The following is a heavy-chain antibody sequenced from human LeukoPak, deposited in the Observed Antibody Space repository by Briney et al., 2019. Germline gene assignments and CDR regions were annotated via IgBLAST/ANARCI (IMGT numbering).Heavy chain of an antibody. J-gene: IGHJ4*02. CDR3: AMALDY. CDR1: GFTFSNYL. V-gene: IGHV3-23*01. Sequence: GGSLRLSCVASGFTFSNYLMNWFRQAPGKGLEWVSGISHSGSSIYYEDSVKGRFTISRDNSKNTLYLQMDRLRVEDTAVYYCAMALDYWGQGTLVTVSS. CDR2: ISHSGSSI.